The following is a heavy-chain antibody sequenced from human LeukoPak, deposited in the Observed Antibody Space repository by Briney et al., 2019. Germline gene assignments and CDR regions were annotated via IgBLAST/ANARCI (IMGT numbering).Heavy chain of an antibody. CDR2: IWYDGSKT. D-gene: IGHD4-23*01. CDR3: ARGRGADYGGNSGYFDY. Sequence: GGSLRLSCAASGFSFSSYGMHWVRQAPGKGLEWVAIIWYDGSKTYYADSVRGRFTISRDNSKSTMDLQMNSLRAEDTAVYYCARGRGADYGGNSGYFDYWGQGTLVTVSS. V-gene: IGHV3-33*01. CDR1: GFSFSSYG. J-gene: IGHJ4*02.